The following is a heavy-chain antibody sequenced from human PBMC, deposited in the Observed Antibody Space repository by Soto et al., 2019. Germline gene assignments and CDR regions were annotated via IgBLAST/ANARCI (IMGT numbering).Heavy chain of an antibody. CDR1: GYTFTSYG. J-gene: IGHJ6*02. Sequence: AAVQVSCKASGYTFTSYGISWVRQAPGQGLEWMGWISAYNGNTNYAQKLQGRVTMTTDTSTSTAYMELRSLRSDDTAVYYCARDLRANYYGSGSYIYGMDVWGQGTTVTASS. CDR2: ISAYNGNT. V-gene: IGHV1-18*01. D-gene: IGHD3-10*01. CDR3: ARDLRANYYGSGSYIYGMDV.